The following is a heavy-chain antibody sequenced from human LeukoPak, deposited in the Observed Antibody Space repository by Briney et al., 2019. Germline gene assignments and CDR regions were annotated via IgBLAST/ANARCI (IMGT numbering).Heavy chain of an antibody. J-gene: IGHJ4*01. CDR1: GFTFSSYW. V-gene: IGHV3-7*01. CDR3: ARDGEVGYDFWSGSGDD. D-gene: IGHD3-3*01. CDR2: IKQDGSEK. Sequence: GGSLRLSCAASGFTFSSYWMSWVRQAPGKGLEWVANIKQDGSEKYYVDSVKGRFTISRDNAKNSLYLQMNSLRAEDTAVYYCARDGEVGYDFWSGSGDDWGQGAPVTV.